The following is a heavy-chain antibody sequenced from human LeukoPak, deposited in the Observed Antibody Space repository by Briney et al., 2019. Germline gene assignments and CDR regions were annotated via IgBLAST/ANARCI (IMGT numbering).Heavy chain of an antibody. V-gene: IGHV3-53*01. J-gene: IGHJ6*02. CDR2: IYGGGDT. Sequence: GGSLRLSCEASGFTVSNNYMTWVRQAPGKGLEWVSTIYGGGDTYYEDSVEGRFTISRDNSRNTLHLQLNSLRVEDTAQYYCAREGPYYGMDVWGQGTTVTVS. CDR3: AREGPYYGMDV. CDR1: GFTVSNNY. D-gene: IGHD2-21*01.